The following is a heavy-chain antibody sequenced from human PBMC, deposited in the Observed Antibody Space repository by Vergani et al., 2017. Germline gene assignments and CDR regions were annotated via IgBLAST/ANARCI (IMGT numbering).Heavy chain of an antibody. D-gene: IGHD5-18*01. Sequence: QLQLQESGPGLVKPSETLSLTCTVSGGSISSSSYYWGWIRQPPGKGLEWIGSIYYSGSTYYNPSLKSRVTISVDTSKNQFSLKLSSVTDADTAVYYCARGYSYGFFDAFDIWGQGTMVTVSS. J-gene: IGHJ3*02. CDR1: GGSISSSSYY. V-gene: IGHV4-39*07. CDR2: IYYSGST. CDR3: ARGYSYGFFDAFDI.